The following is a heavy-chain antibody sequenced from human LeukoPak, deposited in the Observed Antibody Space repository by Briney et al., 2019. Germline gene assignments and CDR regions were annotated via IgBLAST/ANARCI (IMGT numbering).Heavy chain of an antibody. CDR2: IHYTGTT. J-gene: IGHJ4*02. Sequence: SETLSLTCTVSGGSISISRHYWAWIRQPPGKGLDWIGTIHYTGTTYYNPSLRSRVSISVDRSTNQFSLKVSPVTAADTAVYYCARYGNSAVYWGQGTLVTVSS. V-gene: IGHV4-39*07. D-gene: IGHD4-23*01. CDR1: GGSISISRHY. CDR3: ARYGNSAVY.